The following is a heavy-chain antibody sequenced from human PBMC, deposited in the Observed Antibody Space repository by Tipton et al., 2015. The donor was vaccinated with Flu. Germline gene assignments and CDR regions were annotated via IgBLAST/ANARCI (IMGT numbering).Heavy chain of an antibody. CDR1: GDSINSRDYS. V-gene: IGHV4-39*07. Sequence: LRLSCSVSGDSINSRDYSWAWIRQPPGKGLEWIGTIYHSETTYYNPSLKSRVTMLVNTSENRFSLQLSSVTAADTAVYYCARDPLTVEGTSIDWFDPWGPGILVTVST. CDR3: ARDPLTVEGTSIDWFDP. CDR2: IYHSETT. D-gene: IGHD6-6*01. J-gene: IGHJ5*02.